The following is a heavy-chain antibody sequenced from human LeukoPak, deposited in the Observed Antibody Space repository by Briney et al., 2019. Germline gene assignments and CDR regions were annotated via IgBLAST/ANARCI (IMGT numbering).Heavy chain of an antibody. V-gene: IGHV3-43D*03. CDR2: ISWHGETT. J-gene: IGHJ4*02. CDR3: AKDSSPVGATDFDY. CDR1: GFPFDDYG. Sequence: GGSLRLSCAASGFPFDDYGMLWVRQAPGKGLEWVSFISWHGETTYYSDSAKGRFTISRDNAKNSLYLQMNSLRAEDMALYYCAKDSSPVGATDFDYWGQGTLVTVSS. D-gene: IGHD1-26*01.